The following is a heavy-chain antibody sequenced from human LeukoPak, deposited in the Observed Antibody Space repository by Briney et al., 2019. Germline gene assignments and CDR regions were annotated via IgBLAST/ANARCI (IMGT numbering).Heavy chain of an antibody. CDR2: ISPGGGTT. V-gene: IGHV3-23*01. Sequence: PGGSLRLSCAVSGFAFGSEAMSWVRQSPARGLEWVASISPGGGTTYYADYVKGRFTISRDNSKNSLFVQMNSLRAEDTAVYYCAKDLEITMIVVVITAFDIWGQGTMVTVSS. CDR3: AKDLEITMIVVVITAFDI. CDR1: GFAFGSEA. J-gene: IGHJ3*02. D-gene: IGHD3-22*01.